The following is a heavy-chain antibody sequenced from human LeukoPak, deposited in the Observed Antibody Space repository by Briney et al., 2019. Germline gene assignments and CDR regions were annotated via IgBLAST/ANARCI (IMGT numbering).Heavy chain of an antibody. Sequence: SETLSLTCAVYGGSFSGYYWSWIRQPPGKGLEWIGEINHSGSTNYNPSLKSRVTISVDTSKNQFSLKLSSVTAADTAVYYCARLGIAAAGPGKYFDYWGRGTLVPVSS. J-gene: IGHJ4*02. CDR1: GGSFSGYY. D-gene: IGHD6-13*01. V-gene: IGHV4-34*01. CDR2: INHSGST. CDR3: ARLGIAAAGPGKYFDY.